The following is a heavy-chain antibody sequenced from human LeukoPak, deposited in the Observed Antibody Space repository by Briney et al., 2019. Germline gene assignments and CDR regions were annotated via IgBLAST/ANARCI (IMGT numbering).Heavy chain of an antibody. D-gene: IGHD3-3*01. Sequence: PSETLSLTCTVSGGSISSYYWSWIRQPAGKGLEWIGRIYTSGSTNYNPSLKSRVTISVDTSKNQFSLKLSSVTAADTAVYYCAGTSSNTIFGVVIPWAYWFDPWGQGTLVTVSS. J-gene: IGHJ5*02. CDR2: IYTSGST. V-gene: IGHV4-4*07. CDR1: GGSISSYY. CDR3: AGTSSNTIFGVVIPWAYWFDP.